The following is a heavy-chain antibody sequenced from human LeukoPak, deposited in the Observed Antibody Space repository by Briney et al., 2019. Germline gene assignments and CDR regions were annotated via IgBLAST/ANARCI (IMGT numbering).Heavy chain of an antibody. CDR3: ARGRQLHLGELFPFAEFFQP. CDR1: GYTFTGYY. D-gene: IGHD3-16*01. Sequence: GASVKVSCKASGYTFTGYYMHWVRQAPGQGLEWMGWINPNSGGTNYAQKFQGRVTMTRDMSTSTAYMELSSLRSEDTAVYYCARGRQLHLGELFPFAEFFQPWGQGTLVTVFS. J-gene: IGHJ1*01. V-gene: IGHV1-2*02. CDR2: INPNSGGT.